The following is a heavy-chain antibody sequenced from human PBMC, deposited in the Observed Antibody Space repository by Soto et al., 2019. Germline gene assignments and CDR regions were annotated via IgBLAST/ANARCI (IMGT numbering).Heavy chain of an antibody. Sequence: EVQLLESGGGLVQPGGSLRLSCAASGFTFSSYAMSWVRQAPGKGLEWVSAISGSGGSTYYADSVKGRFTISRDNSKNTLYLQMNSLRAEDTAVYYCAKVRGPPHFVWYEWGVRGGLDYWGQGTLVTVSS. CDR3: AKVRGPPHFVWYEWGVRGGLDY. V-gene: IGHV3-23*01. CDR1: GFTFSSYA. CDR2: ISGSGGST. D-gene: IGHD3-9*01. J-gene: IGHJ4*02.